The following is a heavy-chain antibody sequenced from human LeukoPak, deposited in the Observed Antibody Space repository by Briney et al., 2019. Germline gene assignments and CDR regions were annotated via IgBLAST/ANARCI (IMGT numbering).Heavy chain of an antibody. CDR2: IWYDGSNK. V-gene: IGHV3-33*01. CDR3: ARDRMITFGGVIVKPDLGY. CDR1: GFTFSSYG. J-gene: IGHJ4*02. Sequence: GGSLRLSCAASGFTFSSYGMHWVRQAPGKGLEWVAVIWYDGSNKYYADSVKGRFTISRDNSKNTLYLQMSSLRAEDTAVYYCARDRMITFGGVIVKPDLGYWGQGTLVTVSS. D-gene: IGHD3-16*02.